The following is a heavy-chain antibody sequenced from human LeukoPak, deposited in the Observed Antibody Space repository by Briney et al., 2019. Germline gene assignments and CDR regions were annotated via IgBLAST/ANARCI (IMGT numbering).Heavy chain of an antibody. CDR2: INHSGST. J-gene: IGHJ4*02. CDR3: ARGGYGSGSYRDY. V-gene: IGHV4-34*01. D-gene: IGHD3-10*01. Sequence: SETLSLTCAVYGGSFSGYYWSWIRQPPGKGLEWIGEINHSGSTNYNPSLKSRVTISVDTSKNQFSLKLSSVTAADTAVYYCARGGYGSGSYRDYWGQGTLVTVSS. CDR1: GGSFSGYY.